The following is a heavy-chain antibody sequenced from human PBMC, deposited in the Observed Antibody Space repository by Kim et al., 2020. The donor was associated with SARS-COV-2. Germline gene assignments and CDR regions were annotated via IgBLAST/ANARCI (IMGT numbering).Heavy chain of an antibody. CDR3: TRDRGNYVSVNWFDP. CDR2: IRSKAYGGTT. D-gene: IGHD4-4*01. Sequence: GGSLRLSCTASGFTFGDYAMSWVRQAPGKGLEWVGFIRSKAYGGTTEYAASVKGRFTISRDDSKSIAYLQMNSLKTEDTAVYYCTRDRGNYVSVNWFDPWGQGTLVTVSS. J-gene: IGHJ5*02. CDR1: GFTFGDYA. V-gene: IGHV3-49*04.